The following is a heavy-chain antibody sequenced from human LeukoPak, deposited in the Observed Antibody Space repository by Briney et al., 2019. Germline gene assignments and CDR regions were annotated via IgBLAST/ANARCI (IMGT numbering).Heavy chain of an antibody. Sequence: NPSETLSLTCAVYGGSFSGYYWNWIRQPPGKGLEWIGEINHSGSTNYNPSLKSRVTISVDTSKNQFSLKLSSVTAADTAVYYCAGTRGYSYGYFDYWGQGTLVTVSS. CDR3: AGTRGYSYGYFDY. CDR2: INHSGST. D-gene: IGHD5-18*01. V-gene: IGHV4-34*01. CDR1: GGSFSGYY. J-gene: IGHJ4*02.